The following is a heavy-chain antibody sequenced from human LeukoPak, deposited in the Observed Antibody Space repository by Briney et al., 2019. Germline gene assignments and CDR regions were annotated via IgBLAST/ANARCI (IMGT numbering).Heavy chain of an antibody. CDR1: GFTFSSYA. CDR3: ARLRAGPNWFDP. Sequence: GRSLRLSCAASGFTFSSYAMHWVRQAPGKGLEWVAVISYDGSNKYYADSVKGRFTISRDNSKNTLYLQMNSLRAEDTAVYYCARLRAGPNWFDPWGQGTLVTVSS. J-gene: IGHJ5*02. V-gene: IGHV3-30*04. CDR2: ISYDGSNK. D-gene: IGHD6-19*01.